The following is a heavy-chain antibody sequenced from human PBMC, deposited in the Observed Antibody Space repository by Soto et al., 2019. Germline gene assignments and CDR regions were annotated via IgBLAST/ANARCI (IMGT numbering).Heavy chain of an antibody. Sequence: ASVKVSCKASGYTFTSYAMHWVRQAPGQRLQWMGWINAGNGNTKYSQKFQGRVTITRDTSASTAYMELSSLRSEDTAVYYCARSIVVVTALDYWGQGTLVTVSS. J-gene: IGHJ4*02. CDR2: INAGNGNT. V-gene: IGHV1-3*01. D-gene: IGHD2-21*02. CDR1: GYTFTSYA. CDR3: ARSIVVVTALDY.